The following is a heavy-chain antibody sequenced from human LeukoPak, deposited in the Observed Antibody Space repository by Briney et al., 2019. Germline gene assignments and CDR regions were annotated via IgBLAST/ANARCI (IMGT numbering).Heavy chain of an antibody. CDR3: ARGARSTYYYDSSGYYYFS. Sequence: ASVKVSCKASGYTFTSYDINWVGQATGQGLEWMGWMNPNSGNTGYAQKFQGRVTMTRNTSISTAYMELSSLRSEDTAVYYCARGARSTYYYDSSGYYYFSWSQGTLVTVSS. CDR2: MNPNSGNT. CDR1: GYTFTSYD. V-gene: IGHV1-8*01. J-gene: IGHJ5*02. D-gene: IGHD3-22*01.